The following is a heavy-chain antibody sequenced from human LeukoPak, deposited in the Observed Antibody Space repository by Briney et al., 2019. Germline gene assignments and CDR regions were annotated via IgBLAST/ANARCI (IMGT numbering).Heavy chain of an antibody. CDR1: GFTFSSYG. CDR2: IRYDGSNK. Sequence: GGSLRLSCAASGFTFSSYGMHWVRQAPGKGLEWVAFIRYDGSNKYYADSVKGRFTISRDNSKNTLYLQTNSLRAEDTAVYYCAKARGTYQWELRPFDYWGQGTLVTVSS. D-gene: IGHD1-26*01. V-gene: IGHV3-30*02. CDR3: AKARGTYQWELRPFDY. J-gene: IGHJ4*02.